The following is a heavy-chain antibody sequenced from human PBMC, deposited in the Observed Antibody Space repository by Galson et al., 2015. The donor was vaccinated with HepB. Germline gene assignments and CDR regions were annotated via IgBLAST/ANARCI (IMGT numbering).Heavy chain of an antibody. D-gene: IGHD6-13*01. J-gene: IGHJ4*02. CDR2: LYSGGGT. CDR3: ARAYSTSWYSGLGY. V-gene: IGHV3-53*01. Sequence: SLRLSCAASGFTVSSTYMSWVRQAPGKGLEWVSVLYSGGGTYYADSVKGRFTISSDISKNTLFLQMNSLRAHDTAMYFCARAYSTSWYSGLGYWGRGTLVTVSS. CDR1: GFTVSSTY.